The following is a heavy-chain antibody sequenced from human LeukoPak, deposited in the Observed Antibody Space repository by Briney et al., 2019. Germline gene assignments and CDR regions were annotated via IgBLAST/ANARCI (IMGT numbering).Heavy chain of an antibody. J-gene: IGHJ4*02. CDR1: GYSISSGYY. D-gene: IGHD6-25*01. CDR3: ARVTAYSSENYFDY. CDR2: FYHSGST. V-gene: IGHV4-38-2*01. Sequence: SETLSLTCAVSGYSISSGYYWGWIRQPPGKGLEWIGNFYHSGSTYYNPSPKSRVTISVDTSKNQFSLKLSSVTAADTAVYYCARVTAYSSENYFDYWGQGTLVTVSS.